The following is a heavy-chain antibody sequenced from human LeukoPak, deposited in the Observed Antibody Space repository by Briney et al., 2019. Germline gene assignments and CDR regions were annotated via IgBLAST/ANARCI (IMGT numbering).Heavy chain of an antibody. Sequence: PGGSLRLSCAASGFTLSDYGMGWARQAPGKGLEWVSYITTNYAKFYADSVRGRIAISRDNDKNSVYLQMNSLRDDDTAVYYCTRGRYQFLGPNDSWGQGSLVTVSS. CDR1: GFTLSDYG. CDR3: TRGRYQFLGPNDS. CDR2: ITTNYAK. D-gene: IGHD2/OR15-2a*01. J-gene: IGHJ4*02. V-gene: IGHV3-48*02.